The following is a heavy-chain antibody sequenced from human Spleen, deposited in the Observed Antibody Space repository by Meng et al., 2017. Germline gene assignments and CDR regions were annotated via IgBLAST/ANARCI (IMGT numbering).Heavy chain of an antibody. CDR3: SLERETALDF. CDR2: MNSDGSAA. J-gene: IGHJ4*02. Sequence: EVQLVESGGGLVQPGGSLRLSCVASGFTFSSYWMHWVRQAPGKGLVWVSRMNSDGSAATYADSVKGRFTISRDNAKNTLYLQMNSLRAEDTAVYYCSLERETALDFWGQGTLVTVSS. D-gene: IGHD5-18*01. CDR1: GFTFSSYW. V-gene: IGHV3-74*01.